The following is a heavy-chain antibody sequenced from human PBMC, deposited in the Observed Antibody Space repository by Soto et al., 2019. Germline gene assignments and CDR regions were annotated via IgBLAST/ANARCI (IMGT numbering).Heavy chain of an antibody. J-gene: IGHJ6*02. V-gene: IGHV4-30-2*01. Sequence: SETLSLTCTVSNGSISSGGYSWSWIRQTPGKGLEWIGYIYPTGKTYYNPSLKNRATLSIDTSQNQFSLQLTSVTAADTAVYYCARAPPGPAPRWGVWGHGTTVTVS. CDR3: ARAPPGPAPRWGV. D-gene: IGHD3-16*01. CDR1: NGSISSGGYS. CDR2: IYPTGKT.